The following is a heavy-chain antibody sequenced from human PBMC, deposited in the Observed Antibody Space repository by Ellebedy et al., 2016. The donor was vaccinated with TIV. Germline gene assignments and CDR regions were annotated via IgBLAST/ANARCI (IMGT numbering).Heavy chain of an antibody. D-gene: IGHD6-13*01. CDR2: IYYSGST. Sequence: SETLSLTXTVSGGSISSGGYYWSWIRQHPGKGLEWIGYIYYSGSTYYNPSLKSRVTISVDTSKNQFSLKLSSVTAADTAVYYCARGDLAAAGGNWFDPWGQGTLVTVSS. V-gene: IGHV4-31*03. CDR3: ARGDLAAAGGNWFDP. CDR1: GGSISSGGYY. J-gene: IGHJ5*02.